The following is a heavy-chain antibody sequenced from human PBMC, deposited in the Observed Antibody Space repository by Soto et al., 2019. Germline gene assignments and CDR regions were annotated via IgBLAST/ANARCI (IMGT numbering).Heavy chain of an antibody. V-gene: IGHV4-34*01. J-gene: IGHJ4*02. CDR2: INHSGST. Sequence: SETLSLTCAVYGGSFSGYYWSWIRQPPGKGLEWIGEINHSGSTNYNPSLKSRVTISVDTSKNQFSLKLSSVTAADTAVYYCARTGANKAGIVVVPAAMPYYFDYWGQGTLVTVSS. CDR3: ARTGANKAGIVVVPAAMPYYFDY. CDR1: GGSFSGYY. D-gene: IGHD2-2*01.